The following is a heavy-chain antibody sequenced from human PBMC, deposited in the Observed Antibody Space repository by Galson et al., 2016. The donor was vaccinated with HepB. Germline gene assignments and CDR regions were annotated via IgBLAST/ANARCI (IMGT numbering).Heavy chain of an antibody. J-gene: IGHJ4*02. V-gene: IGHV3-33*06. CDR3: TKCRGYSSPGGVPGVPFDY. Sequence: SLRLSCAASGFTFSRYGMHWVRQAPGKGLESVAFIWYGGSNKYYADSVKGRFTISRDNSKNKIYLQMNSLRAEETAVYYCTKCRGYSSPGGVPGVPFDYWGQGALITVSS. D-gene: IGHD6-13*01. CDR1: GFTFSRYG. CDR2: IWYGGSNK.